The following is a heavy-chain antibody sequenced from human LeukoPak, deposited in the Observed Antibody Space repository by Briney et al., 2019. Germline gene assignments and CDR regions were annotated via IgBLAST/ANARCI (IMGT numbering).Heavy chain of an antibody. J-gene: IGHJ5*02. CDR1: GYTFTNYW. V-gene: IGHV5-51*01. CDR2: IYPGDSDT. D-gene: IGHD5-18*01. Sequence: GESLKISFKGSGYTFTNYWIAWVRQMPGKGMGWMWIIYPGDSDTRDSPSFQGQVTISADKSISPAYLQWSSLKASDTAMYYCARREYTYGYQPLNYFDPWGQGTLVAVSS. CDR3: ARREYTYGYQPLNYFDP.